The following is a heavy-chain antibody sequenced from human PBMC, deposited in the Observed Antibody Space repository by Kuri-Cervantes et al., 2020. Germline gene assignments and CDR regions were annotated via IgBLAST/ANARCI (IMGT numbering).Heavy chain of an antibody. J-gene: IGHJ1*01. V-gene: IGHV3-30-3*01. CDR2: MSYDGSNK. Sequence: GGSLRLSCAASGFTFSSYAMHWVRQAPGKGLEWVAVMSYDGSNKYYADSVKGRFTISRDNAKNTLYLQMNSLRAEDTAVYYCARAHYYDSSGYLFQHWGQGTLVTVSS. D-gene: IGHD3-22*01. CDR3: ARAHYYDSSGYLFQH. CDR1: GFTFSSYA.